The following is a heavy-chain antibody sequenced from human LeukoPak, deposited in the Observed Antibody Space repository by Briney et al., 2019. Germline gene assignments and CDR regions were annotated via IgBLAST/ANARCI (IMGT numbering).Heavy chain of an antibody. CDR3: ARDRESSALSWLRDDAYYYMDV. Sequence: GASVKVSCKTSGYTFASYGISWVRQAPGQGLEWMGWISGYNGNTKYAQKFQGRVTMTTDTSTSTAYMELRSLRYDDTAVYYCARDRESSALSWLRDDAYYYMDVWGKGTTVTVSS. D-gene: IGHD5-12*01. J-gene: IGHJ6*03. V-gene: IGHV1-18*01. CDR2: ISGYNGNT. CDR1: GYTFASYG.